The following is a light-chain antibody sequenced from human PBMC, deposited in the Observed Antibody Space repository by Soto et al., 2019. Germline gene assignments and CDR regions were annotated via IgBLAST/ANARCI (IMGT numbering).Light chain of an antibody. V-gene: IGKV3-20*01. J-gene: IGKJ1*01. CDR1: QSVSSSY. CDR3: KQYGSSLGT. CDR2: GAS. Sequence: ELLLAQSPGALSLSPGERARVPRSLIQSVSSSYLAWYQQKPGQAPRLLIYGASSRATGIPDRFSGSGSGTDFTRAISRLETEAFAVYYCKQYGSSLGTFGQGTEVDSK.